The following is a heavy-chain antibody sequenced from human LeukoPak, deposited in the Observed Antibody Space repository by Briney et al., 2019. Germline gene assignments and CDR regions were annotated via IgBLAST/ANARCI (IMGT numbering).Heavy chain of an antibody. CDR2: IYYSGST. D-gene: IGHD6-13*01. J-gene: IGHJ4*02. CDR1: GGSISSYY. CDR3: ASGPYPAAGTDHQFDY. Sequence: SETLSLTCTVSGGSISSYYWSWIRQPPGKGLERIGYIYYSGSTNYNPSLKSRVTISVDTSKNQFSLRLSSMTAADTAVYYCASGPYPAAGTDHQFDYWGQGTLVTVSS. V-gene: IGHV4-59*01.